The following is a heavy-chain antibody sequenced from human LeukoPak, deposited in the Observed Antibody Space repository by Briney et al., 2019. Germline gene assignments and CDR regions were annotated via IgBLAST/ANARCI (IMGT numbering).Heavy chain of an antibody. V-gene: IGHV1-69*05. CDR2: IIPIFGTA. CDR3: ARDVGPTTVTTVAFGY. Sequence: GASVKVSCKASGGTFSSYAISWVRQAPGQGLEGMGRIIPIFGTANYAQKFQGRVPITTDESKSTAYMELSSLRSEDRAVYYGARDVGPTTVTTVAFGYWGQGTLVSVSS. CDR1: GGTFSSYA. D-gene: IGHD4-17*01. J-gene: IGHJ4*02.